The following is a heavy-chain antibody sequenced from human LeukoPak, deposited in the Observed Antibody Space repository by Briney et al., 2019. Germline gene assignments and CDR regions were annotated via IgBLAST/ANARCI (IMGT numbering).Heavy chain of an antibody. CDR3: ARSKYERWLQLFDY. CDR1: GGSFSGYY. Sequence: SETLSLTCGVYGGSFSGYYWSWIRPSPGKGLEWIGEINHSGSTNYKPSLKSRVTISVDTSKNQFSLKLSSVTAADTAVYYCARSKYERWLQLFDYWGQGTLVTVSS. CDR2: INHSGST. D-gene: IGHD5-24*01. J-gene: IGHJ4*02. V-gene: IGHV4-34*01.